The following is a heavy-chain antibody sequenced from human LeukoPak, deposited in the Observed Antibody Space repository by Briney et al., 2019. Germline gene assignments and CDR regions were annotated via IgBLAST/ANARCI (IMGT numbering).Heavy chain of an antibody. J-gene: IGHJ4*02. D-gene: IGHD6-13*01. V-gene: IGHV3-30*01. CDR3: ARSRIAAFVPFYFDS. CDR1: GFTFSSHA. CDR2: ISYDGTNE. Sequence: PGVSLRLSCAASGFTFSSHALNWVRQAPGKGLEWVAVISYDGTNEFYADSVQDRFTISRDNSKNTLSLQMNSLRPEDTAIYYCARSRIAAFVPFYFDSWGQGALVTVSS.